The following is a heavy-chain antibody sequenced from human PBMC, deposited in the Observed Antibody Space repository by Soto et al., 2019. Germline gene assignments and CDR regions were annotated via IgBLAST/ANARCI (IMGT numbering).Heavy chain of an antibody. V-gene: IGHV3-33*01. CDR1: GFTFSSYG. CDR2: IWYDGSNK. D-gene: IGHD6-19*01. Sequence: QVQLVESGGGVVQPGRSLRLSCAASGFTFSSYGMHWVRQAPGMGLEWVAVIWYDGSNKYYADSVKGRFTISRDNSKNTLYLQMNSLRAEDTAVYYCARSGEWLRLGWFDPWGQGTLVTVSS. CDR3: ARSGEWLRLGWFDP. J-gene: IGHJ5*02.